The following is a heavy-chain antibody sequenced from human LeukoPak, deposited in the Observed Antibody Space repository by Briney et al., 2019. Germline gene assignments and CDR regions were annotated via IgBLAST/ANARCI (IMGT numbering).Heavy chain of an antibody. D-gene: IGHD5-18*01. CDR1: GFTFSPYA. J-gene: IGHJ4*02. CDR3: AREGGGYTSGSFDY. CDR2: ISSSGSTI. V-gene: IGHV3-48*03. Sequence: PGGSLRLSCAASGFTFSPYAMNWVRQAPGKGLEWVSYISSSGSTIYYEDSVKGRFTTSRDNAKNSLYLQMNSLRAEDTAVYYCAREGGGYTSGSFDYWGQGTLVTVSS.